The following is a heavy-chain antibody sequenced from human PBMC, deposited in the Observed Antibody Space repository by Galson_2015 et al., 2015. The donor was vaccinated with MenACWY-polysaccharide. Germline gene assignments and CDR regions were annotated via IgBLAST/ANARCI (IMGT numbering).Heavy chain of an antibody. CDR2: VTGSGSST. J-gene: IGHJ5*02. V-gene: IGHV3-23*01. CDR1: GFIFINYA. D-gene: IGHD3-3*01. CDR3: AKASFGQNVGWFDP. Sequence: SLSLSCAASGFIFINYAMSWVRQAPGKGLEWVSTVTGSGSSTYYADSVKGRFTISRDSSKNTLYLQMNSLRAEDTAVYYCAKASFGQNVGWFDPWGQGTLVTVSS.